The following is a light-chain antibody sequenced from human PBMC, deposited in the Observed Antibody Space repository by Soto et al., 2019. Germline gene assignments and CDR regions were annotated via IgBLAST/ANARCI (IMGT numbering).Light chain of an antibody. Sequence: EIVLTQYPGTLSLSPGERDILACRASQSVSNNYLAWYQQKPGQAPRLLIYVAYTRVTGSPDRFSGSRSGTDFNLSIRSLAPEDFPVDYCLQYGSAPLPFGPGTKVYLK. V-gene: IGKV3-20*01. J-gene: IGKJ3*01. CDR2: VAY. CDR3: LQYGSAPLP. CDR1: QSVSNNY.